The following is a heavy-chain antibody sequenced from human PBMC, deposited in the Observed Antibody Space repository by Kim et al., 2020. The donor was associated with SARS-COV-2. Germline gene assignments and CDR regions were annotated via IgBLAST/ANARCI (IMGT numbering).Heavy chain of an antibody. D-gene: IGHD2-2*01. V-gene: IGHV3-7*01. J-gene: IGHJ4*02. CDR1: GFTFSSYW. Sequence: GGSLRLSCAASGFTFSSYWMSWVRQAPGKGLEWVANIKQDGSEKYYVDSVKGRFTISRDNAKNSLYLQMNSLRAEDTAVYYCARAPIVVVPVGWDYWGQGTLVTVSS. CDR3: ARAPIVVVPVGWDY. CDR2: IKQDGSEK.